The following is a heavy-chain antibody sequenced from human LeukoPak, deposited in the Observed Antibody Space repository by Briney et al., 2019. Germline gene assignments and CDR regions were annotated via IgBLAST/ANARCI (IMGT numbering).Heavy chain of an antibody. V-gene: IGHV3-66*01. CDR3: ARVGYTSTWSFDY. J-gene: IGHJ4*02. Sequence: GGSLRLSCAASGFIVSINYMSWVRQAPGKGLEWVSVIYSGGETYYADSVKGRFTISRDNSQNTLYPQMNSLRAEDTAVYYCARVGYTSTWSFDYWGQGTLVTVSS. CDR1: GFIVSINY. D-gene: IGHD6-13*01. CDR2: IYSGGET.